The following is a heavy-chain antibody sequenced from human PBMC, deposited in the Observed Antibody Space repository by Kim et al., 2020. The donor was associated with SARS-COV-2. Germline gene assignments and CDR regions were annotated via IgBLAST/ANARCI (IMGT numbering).Heavy chain of an antibody. CDR3: ATQGRARYSYPPGYFDL. CDR1: GYSFTSYW. D-gene: IGHD5-18*01. J-gene: IGHJ2*01. Sequence: GESLKISCKGSGYSFTSYWISWVRQMPGKGLEWMGRIDPSDSYTNYSPSFQGHVTISADKSISTAYLQWSSLKASDTAMYYCATQGRARYSYPPGYFDLWGRGTLVTVSS. V-gene: IGHV5-10-1*01. CDR2: IDPSDSYT.